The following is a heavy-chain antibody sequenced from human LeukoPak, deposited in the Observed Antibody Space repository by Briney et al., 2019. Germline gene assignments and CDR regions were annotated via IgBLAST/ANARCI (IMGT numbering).Heavy chain of an antibody. CDR3: ARGGYCSGGSCYLTWFDP. CDR2: IYYSGST. D-gene: IGHD2-15*01. V-gene: IGHV4-31*03. Sequence: SSETLSLTCTVSGGSISSGGYYWSWIRQHPGKGLEWIGYIYYSGSTYYNPSLKSRLTIPVDTSKNQFSLKLSSVTAADTAVYYCARGGYCSGGSCYLTWFDPWGQGTLVTVSS. CDR1: GGSISSGGYY. J-gene: IGHJ5*02.